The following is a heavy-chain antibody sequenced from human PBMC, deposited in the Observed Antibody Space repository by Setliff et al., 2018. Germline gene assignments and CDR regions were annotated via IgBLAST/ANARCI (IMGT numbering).Heavy chain of an antibody. Sequence: PSETLSLTCTVSGGSVRGYYWSWIRQPPGKGLEWIGYMYYSGDTNYNPSLKRRVTISVDTSKNQFSLELRSVTAADTAVYYCARLPPLHTPMALTFDYWGQGSLVTVSS. V-gene: IGHV4-59*08. J-gene: IGHJ4*02. CDR1: GGSVRGYY. CDR2: MYYSGDT. D-gene: IGHD5-18*01. CDR3: ARLPPLHTPMALTFDY.